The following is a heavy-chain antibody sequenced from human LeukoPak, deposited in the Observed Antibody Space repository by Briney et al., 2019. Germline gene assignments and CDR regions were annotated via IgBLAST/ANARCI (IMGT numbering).Heavy chain of an antibody. Sequence: GGSLRLSCAASGFTFSSYSMNWVRQAPGKGLEWVSSISSSSSYIYYADSVKGRFTFSRDNAKNSLYLQMNSLRAEDTAVYYCATDYYDSSGPDYWGQGTLVTVSS. D-gene: IGHD3-22*01. CDR1: GFTFSSYS. CDR3: ATDYYDSSGPDY. CDR2: ISSSSSYI. J-gene: IGHJ4*02. V-gene: IGHV3-21*01.